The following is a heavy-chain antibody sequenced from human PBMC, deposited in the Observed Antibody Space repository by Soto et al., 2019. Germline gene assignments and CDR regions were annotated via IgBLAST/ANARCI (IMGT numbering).Heavy chain of an antibody. Sequence: QITLKESGPTLVKPTQTLTLTCTFSGFSLSTSGVGVGWIRQPPGKALEWLALIYWDDDKRYSPSLKSRLTITKDTSKNQVVLTMTNMDPVDTATYYCAHIPQQQQLVLYWGQGTLVTVSS. CDR1: GFSLSTSGVG. CDR2: IYWDDDK. J-gene: IGHJ4*02. CDR3: AHIPQQQQLVLY. D-gene: IGHD6-13*01. V-gene: IGHV2-5*02.